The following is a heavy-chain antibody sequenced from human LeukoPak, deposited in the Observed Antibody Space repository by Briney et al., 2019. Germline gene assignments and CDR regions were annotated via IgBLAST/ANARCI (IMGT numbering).Heavy chain of an antibody. CDR3: AKDAYYYDSSGYYAAIDY. CDR1: GFTFSSYA. CDR2: ISGSGGST. D-gene: IGHD3-22*01. J-gene: IGHJ4*02. Sequence: PGGSLRLSCAASGFTFSSYAMSWVRQAPGKGLEWVSAISGSGGSTYYADSVKGRFTISRDNSKNTLYLQMSSLRAEDTAVYYCAKDAYYYDSSGYYAAIDYWGQGTLVTVSS. V-gene: IGHV3-23*01.